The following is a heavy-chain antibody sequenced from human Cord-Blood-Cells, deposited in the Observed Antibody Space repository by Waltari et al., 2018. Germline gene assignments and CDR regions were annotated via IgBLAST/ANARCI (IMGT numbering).Heavy chain of an antibody. Sequence: QVQLQQWGAGLLKPSETLSLTCAVYGGSFSGYYWSWIRQPPGKGLEWIGEINHSGSTNSNPALKSRVTISVDTSKNQFSLKLSSVTAADTAVYYCARCDSSGYKEAFDIWGQGTMVTVSS. V-gene: IGHV4-34*01. D-gene: IGHD3-22*01. CDR1: GGSFSGYY. CDR3: ARCDSSGYKEAFDI. CDR2: INHSGST. J-gene: IGHJ3*02.